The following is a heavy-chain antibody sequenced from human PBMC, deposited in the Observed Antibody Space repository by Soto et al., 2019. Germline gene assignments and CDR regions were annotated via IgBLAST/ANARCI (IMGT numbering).Heavy chain of an antibody. V-gene: IGHV3-53*01. CDR1: GFTVSSNY. CDR3: ARGKVMVYATWYNWFDP. Sequence: GGSLRLSCAASGFTVSSNYMSWVRQAPGKGLEWVSVIYSGGSTYYADSVKGRFTISRDNSKTTLYLQMNSLRAEDTAVYYCARGKVMVYATWYNWFDPWGQGTLVTVSS. CDR2: IYSGGST. D-gene: IGHD2-8*01. J-gene: IGHJ5*02.